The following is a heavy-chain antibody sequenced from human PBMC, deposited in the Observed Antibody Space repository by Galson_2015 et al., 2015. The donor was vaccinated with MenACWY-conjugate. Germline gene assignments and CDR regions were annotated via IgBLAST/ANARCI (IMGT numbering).Heavy chain of an antibody. V-gene: IGHV3-66*01. D-gene: IGHD3/OR15-3a*01. CDR1: GFSVTSHF. J-gene: IGHJ4*02. Sequence: SLRLSCAASGFSVTSHFMGWVRQAPGKGLEWVALLYDDGTSRYADSVKGRFTISRDNAENSVYLEVNSLRPEDTAVFYCAAWTADDNYWAQGTLVTVSS. CDR3: AAWTADDNY. CDR2: LYDDGTS.